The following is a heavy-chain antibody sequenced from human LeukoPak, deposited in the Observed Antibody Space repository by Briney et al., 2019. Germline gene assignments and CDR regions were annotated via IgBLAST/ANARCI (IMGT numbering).Heavy chain of an antibody. CDR2: ISTYNGNT. CDR3: ARRGAEAWFDP. D-gene: IGHD2-15*01. V-gene: IGHV1-18*01. J-gene: IGHJ5*02. CDR1: GYTFTTYA. Sequence: GDSVKVSCKASGYTFTTYAISWVRQAPGQGHEWMGWISTYNGNTNYAQKLQGRVTMTTDTSTSTAYMELRSLRSDDTAVYYCARRGAEAWFDPWGQGTLVTVSS.